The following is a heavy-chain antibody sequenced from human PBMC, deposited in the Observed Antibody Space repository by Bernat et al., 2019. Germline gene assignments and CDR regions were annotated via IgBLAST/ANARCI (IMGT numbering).Heavy chain of an antibody. CDR2: ISAYNGNT. Sequence: QVQLVQSGAEVKKPGASVKVSCKASGYTFTSYGISWVRQAPGQGLEWMGWISAYNGNTNYAQKLQGGAPMTKDTATSTAYMELKGLRTDVTAVYYCARDGTITMVQGVIFDDKTYNWFDPWGQGTLVTVSS. CDR3: ARDGTITMVQGVIFDDKTYNWFDP. CDR1: GYTFTSYG. D-gene: IGHD3-10*01. V-gene: IGHV1-18*01. J-gene: IGHJ5*02.